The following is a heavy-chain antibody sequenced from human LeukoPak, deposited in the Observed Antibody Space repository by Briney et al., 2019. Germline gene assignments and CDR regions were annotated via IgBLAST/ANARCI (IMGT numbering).Heavy chain of an antibody. V-gene: IGHV3-30*02. CDR2: IQSDGSNK. Sequence: GGSLRLSCAASGFAFSRHGIHWVRQAPGKGLEWVAFIQSDGSNKFYADSVKGRFTISRDNSKNTLYLQMNSLRAEDTAVYYCAKGVGGSANYYYMDVWGKGTTVTVSS. CDR1: GFAFSRHG. J-gene: IGHJ6*03. CDR3: AKGVGGSANYYYMDV. D-gene: IGHD3-10*01.